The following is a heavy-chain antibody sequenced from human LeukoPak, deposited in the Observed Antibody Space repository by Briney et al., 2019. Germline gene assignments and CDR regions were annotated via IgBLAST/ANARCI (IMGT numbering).Heavy chain of an antibody. CDR1: GFTVGNYG. Sequence: GGSLRLSCAASGFTVGNYGMSWVRQAPGKGLEWVSGINWNGGSTAYVDSVKGRFTISRDNAKKSLYLQMTSLRAEDTASYHCVISPYDFWSGYFLSWGQGTLVTVSS. J-gene: IGHJ5*02. V-gene: IGHV3-20*01. CDR3: VISPYDFWSGYFLS. D-gene: IGHD3-3*01. CDR2: INWNGGST.